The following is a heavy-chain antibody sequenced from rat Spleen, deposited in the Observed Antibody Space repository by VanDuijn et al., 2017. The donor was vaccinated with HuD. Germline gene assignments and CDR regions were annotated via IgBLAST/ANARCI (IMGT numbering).Heavy chain of an antibody. Sequence: EVQLVESDGGLVQPGRSLKLSCAASGFTFSSFPMAWVRQAPTRGLEWVASIDSGGVNTYFRDSVKGRFTISRDNAKSTLSLQMDSLRSEDTATYYCARRHYGYTDYFDYWGQGVMVTVSS. CDR3: ARRHYGYTDYFDY. D-gene: IGHD1-11*01. V-gene: IGHV5-25*01. CDR1: GFTFSSFP. J-gene: IGHJ2*01. CDR2: IDSGGVNT.